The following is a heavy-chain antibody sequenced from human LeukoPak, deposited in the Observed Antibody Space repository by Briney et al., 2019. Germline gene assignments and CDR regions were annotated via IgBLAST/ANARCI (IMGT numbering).Heavy chain of an antibody. CDR1: GYTFTIYY. V-gene: IGHV1-46*01. CDR2: INPSGGST. Sequence: ASVKVSCKASGYTFTIYYIHWVRQAPGQGLEWMGIINPSGGSTSYAQKFQGRVTMTRDTSTSTVYMELSSLRSEDTAVYYCARDLTDPYPSAYWGQGTLVTVSS. D-gene: IGHD1-20*01. CDR3: ARDLTDPYPSAY. J-gene: IGHJ4*02.